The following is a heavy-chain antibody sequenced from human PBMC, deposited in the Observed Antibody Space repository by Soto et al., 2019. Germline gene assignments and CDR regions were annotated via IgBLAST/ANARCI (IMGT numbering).Heavy chain of an antibody. Sequence: ASVKVSCKASGYTFTRYGISWGRQAPGQGLEWMGWFSAENGKTNYAQKLQGRVTMTKDTSTSTAYMELRSLRSDDTAVYYCARGVYSSGWIFDYWGQGTLVTVSS. CDR1: GYTFTRYG. CDR3: ARGVYSSGWIFDY. J-gene: IGHJ4*02. CDR2: FSAENGKT. V-gene: IGHV1-18*01. D-gene: IGHD6-19*01.